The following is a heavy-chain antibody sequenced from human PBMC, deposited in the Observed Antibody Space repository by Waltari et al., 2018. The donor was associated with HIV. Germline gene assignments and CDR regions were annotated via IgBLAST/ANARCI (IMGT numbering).Heavy chain of an antibody. Sequence: EVQLVESGGGLVQPGGSLRLSCAASGFTFSKYWMHWIRQAPGKGLEWVSRIEGDGSTTYYVDSVKGRFTISRDNAKITLYLQMNYLSAEDTAVYFCARDLYYGADYWGQGTLVTVSS. CDR3: ARDLYYGADY. V-gene: IGHV3-74*01. CDR1: GFTFSKYW. CDR2: IEGDGSTT. D-gene: IGHD3-10*01. J-gene: IGHJ4*02.